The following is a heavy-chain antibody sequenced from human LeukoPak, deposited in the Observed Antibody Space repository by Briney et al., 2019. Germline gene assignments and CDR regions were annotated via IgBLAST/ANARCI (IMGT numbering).Heavy chain of an antibody. Sequence: GGSLRLSCAVSGGTFSAYWMAWVRQSPGKGLEWVAEINEDGSVKYYVDSMKGRFTISRDNAKNSLYLQMNSLGAEDTAVYYCAKVPRDSDCYWGQGTLVSVSS. J-gene: IGHJ4*02. V-gene: IGHV3-7*01. CDR3: AKVPRDSDCY. CDR2: INEDGSVK. D-gene: IGHD2-21*02. CDR1: GGTFSAYW.